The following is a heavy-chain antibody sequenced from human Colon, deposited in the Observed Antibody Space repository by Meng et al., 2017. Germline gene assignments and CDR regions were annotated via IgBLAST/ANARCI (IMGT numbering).Heavy chain of an antibody. CDR3: ARRGQNLYYYDSGSYYSYFDY. D-gene: IGHD3-22*01. Sequence: QVQLLESGLGLVKLSPTLSLTCTVSGGSISSGDYYWSWIRQPPGKGLEWIGYIYYSGSTYYNPSLKSRVTISVDTSKNQFSLKLRSVTAADTAVYYCARRGQNLYYYDSGSYYSYFDYWGQGTLVTVSS. CDR2: IYYSGST. J-gene: IGHJ4*02. V-gene: IGHV4-30-4*01. CDR1: GGSISSGDYY.